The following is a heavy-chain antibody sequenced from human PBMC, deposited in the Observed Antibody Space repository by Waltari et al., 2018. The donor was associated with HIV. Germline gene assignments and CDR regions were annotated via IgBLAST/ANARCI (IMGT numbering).Heavy chain of an antibody. Sequence: QLQLQESGPALVKPSETLSLTCTVSTGYITQSYYWGWVRQFPGTGLEWMGSIYSNGVSHYAPALKGRVALSVDMSKNQFSLTLTAVTAADTSRYFCVALRTVTGTIDKWGQGTLVTVS. CDR2: IYSNGVS. D-gene: IGHD6-19*01. CDR1: TGYITQSYY. CDR3: VALRTVTGTIDK. V-gene: IGHV4-39*01. J-gene: IGHJ4*02.